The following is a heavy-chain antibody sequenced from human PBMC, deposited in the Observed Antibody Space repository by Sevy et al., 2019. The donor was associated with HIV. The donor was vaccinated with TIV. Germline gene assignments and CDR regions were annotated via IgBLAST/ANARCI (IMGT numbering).Heavy chain of an antibody. Sequence: GGSLRLSCAASGFTFSSYNMIWVRQAPGKGLEWVSSISSTSSYIYYADSVKGRFTISRDNAKKSLYLQMNSLRAEDTAGCYCASEFKDYWGQGTLVTVSS. V-gene: IGHV3-21*01. CDR2: ISSTSSYI. J-gene: IGHJ4*02. CDR1: GFTFSSYN. CDR3: ASEFKDY.